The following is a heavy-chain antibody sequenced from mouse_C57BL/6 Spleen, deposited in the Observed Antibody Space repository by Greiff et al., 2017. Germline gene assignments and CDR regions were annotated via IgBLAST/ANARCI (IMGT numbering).Heavy chain of an antibody. D-gene: IGHD2-4*01. J-gene: IGHJ2*01. CDR3: TRYDYLDYFDY. Sequence: QVQLQQSGAELVKPGASVKISCKASGYAFSSYWMNWVKQRPGKGLEWIGQIYPGDGDTNYNGKFKGKATLTADKSSSTAYMQLSSLTSEDSAFYFCTRYDYLDYFDYWGQGTTLTVSS. V-gene: IGHV1-80*01. CDR2: IYPGDGDT. CDR1: GYAFSSYW.